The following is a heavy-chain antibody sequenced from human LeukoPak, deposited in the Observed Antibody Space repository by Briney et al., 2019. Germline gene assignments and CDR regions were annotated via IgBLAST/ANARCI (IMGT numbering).Heavy chain of an antibody. CDR1: GYTLTDYY. J-gene: IGHJ4*02. CDR2: INPNSGGT. CDR3: AREQRVVPAATLVY. D-gene: IGHD2-2*01. Sequence: ASVKVSCKASGYTLTDYYMHWVRQAPGQGLEWMGRINPNSGGTNYAQKFQGRVTMTRDTSISTVYMELSRLRSDDTAVYYCAREQRVVPAATLVYWGQGTLVTVSS. V-gene: IGHV1-2*06.